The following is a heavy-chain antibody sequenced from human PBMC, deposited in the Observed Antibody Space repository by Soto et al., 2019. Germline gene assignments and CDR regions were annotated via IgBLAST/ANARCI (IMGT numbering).Heavy chain of an antibody. CDR1: GFTFSSYA. V-gene: IGHV3-23*01. CDR3: AKGGPRDGYKDFDY. J-gene: IGHJ4*02. Sequence: GSLRLSCAASGFTFSSYAMSWVRQAPGKGLEWVSSISDSATNTYFADSVKGRFTMSRDNSKDTLYLQMNSLRPEDTAVYYCAKGGPRDGYKDFDYWGQGTPVTVSS. D-gene: IGHD5-12*01. CDR2: ISDSATNT.